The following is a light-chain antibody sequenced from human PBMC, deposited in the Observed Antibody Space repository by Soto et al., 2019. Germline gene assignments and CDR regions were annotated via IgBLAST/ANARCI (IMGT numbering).Light chain of an antibody. Sequence: QSALTQPASVSGSPGQSITISCVGTNSDIGSYNYVSWYQQYPGKAPKLIIYDVNNWPSGVSNRFSGSKSANTASLTISGLRAEDEADYYCSSYSSSSFLVVFGGGTKLTVL. V-gene: IGLV2-14*01. J-gene: IGLJ2*01. CDR3: SSYSSSSFLVV. CDR2: DVN. CDR1: NSDIGSYNY.